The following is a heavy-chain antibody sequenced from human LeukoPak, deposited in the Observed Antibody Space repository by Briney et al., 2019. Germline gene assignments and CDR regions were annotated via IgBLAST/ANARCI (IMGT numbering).Heavy chain of an antibody. J-gene: IGHJ6*02. CDR1: GFTFSSYS. V-gene: IGHV3-21*01. CDR2: ISSSSSYI. CDR3: ARDCRGRGGTSRYGMDV. D-gene: IGHD2-15*01. Sequence: GGSLRLSCAASGFTFSSYSMDWVRQAPGKGLEWVSSISSSSSYIYYADSVKGRFTISRDNAKNSLYLQMNSLRAEDTAVYCCARDCRGRGGTSRYGMDVWGQGTTVTVSS.